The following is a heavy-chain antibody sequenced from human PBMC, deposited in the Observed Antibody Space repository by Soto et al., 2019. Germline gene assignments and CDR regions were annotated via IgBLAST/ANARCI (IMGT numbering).Heavy chain of an antibody. CDR1: GFTFSNYA. D-gene: IGHD5-12*01. CDR2: ISGSGGST. CDR3: AKDHMWLDLIYYMDV. Sequence: EVQLLESGGGLVQPGGSLRLSCAASGFTFSNYAMSWVRQAPGKGLEWVSGISGSGGSTYNADSVKGRFTISRDNSKNTLDLQMHGLRAEDTAVYYCAKDHMWLDLIYYMDVWGEGTTVTVSS. V-gene: IGHV3-23*01. J-gene: IGHJ6*03.